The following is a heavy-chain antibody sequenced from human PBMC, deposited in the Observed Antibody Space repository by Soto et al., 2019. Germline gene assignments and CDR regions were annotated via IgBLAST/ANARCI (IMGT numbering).Heavy chain of an antibody. Sequence: SETLSLTCTVSGGSISSYYWSWIRQPPGKGLEWIGYIYYSGSTNYNPSLKSRVTISVDTSKNQFSLKLSSVTAADTAVYYCAREVDYYDSSGLNWFDPWGQGTLVTVS. V-gene: IGHV4-59*01. J-gene: IGHJ5*02. CDR3: AREVDYYDSSGLNWFDP. D-gene: IGHD3-22*01. CDR2: IYYSGST. CDR1: GGSISSYY.